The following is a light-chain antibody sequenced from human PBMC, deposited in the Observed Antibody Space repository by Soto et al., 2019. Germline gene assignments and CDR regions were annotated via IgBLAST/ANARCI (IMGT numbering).Light chain of an antibody. Sequence: QSALTQPASVSGSPGQSITISCTGTSSDVGPYNYVSWYQQHPGKAPKVMIYEVSNRPSGVSNRFSGSKSGNTASLTISGLQAEDEADYYCSSYTTSNNVVFGGGTKLTVL. J-gene: IGLJ2*01. CDR2: EVS. CDR1: SSDVGPYNY. CDR3: SSYTTSNNVV. V-gene: IGLV2-14*01.